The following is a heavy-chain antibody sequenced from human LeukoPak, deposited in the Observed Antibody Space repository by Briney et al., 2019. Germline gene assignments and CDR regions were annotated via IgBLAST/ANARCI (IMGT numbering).Heavy chain of an antibody. CDR3: ARATFWSGYQRDSWYMDV. D-gene: IGHD3-3*01. CDR2: IYSGGST. J-gene: IGHJ6*03. V-gene: IGHV3-66*02. Sequence: GGSLRLSCAASGFTVSTNYMSWVRQAPGKGLEWVSVIYSGGSTYYSDSVKGRFTISRDNSKNTLYLQMSSLRAEDTAVYYCARATFWSGYQRDSWYMDVWGKGTTVTVSS. CDR1: GFTVSTNY.